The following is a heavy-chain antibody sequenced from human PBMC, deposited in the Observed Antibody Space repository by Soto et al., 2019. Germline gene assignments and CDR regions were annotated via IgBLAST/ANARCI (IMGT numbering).Heavy chain of an antibody. J-gene: IGHJ5*02. Sequence: QVQLVQSGAEVRKPESSVKVSCRASGGTLSSYPISWVRQAPGQGLEWMGRIVPILRIANYAQKFQGRVTITADKSTNTGYMELSSLTSEDTAVYYCASVVARPEAEGYYVPSWGEGTLVSVSP. CDR2: IVPILRIA. CDR3: ASVVARPEAEGYYVPS. CDR1: GGTLSSYP. D-gene: IGHD3-16*01. V-gene: IGHV1-69*02.